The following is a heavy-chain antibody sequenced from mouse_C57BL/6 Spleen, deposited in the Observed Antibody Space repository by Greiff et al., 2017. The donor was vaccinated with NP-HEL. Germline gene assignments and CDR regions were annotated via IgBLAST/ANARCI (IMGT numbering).Heavy chain of an antibody. Sequence: QVQLQQSDAELVKPGASVKISCKVSGYTFTDHTIHWMKQRPEQGLEWIGYIYPRDGSTKYNEKFKGKATLTADNSSSTAYMQLNSLTSEDSAVYFCARGDFYYGSSLWYFDVWGTVTTVTVSS. J-gene: IGHJ1*03. D-gene: IGHD1-1*01. CDR1: GYTFTDHT. V-gene: IGHV1-78*01. CDR3: ARGDFYYGSSLWYFDV. CDR2: IYPRDGST.